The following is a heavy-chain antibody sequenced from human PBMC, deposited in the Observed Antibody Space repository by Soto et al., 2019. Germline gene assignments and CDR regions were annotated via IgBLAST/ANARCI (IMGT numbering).Heavy chain of an antibody. Sequence: GGSLRLSCAASGFTFSSYAMHRVRQAPGKRLEWVAVISYDGSNKYYADSVKGRFTISRDNSKNTLYLQMNSLRAEDKAVYYCARGEGELPPGDYYYGMDVWGQGTTVTVS. CDR2: ISYDGSNK. D-gene: IGHD1-26*01. CDR1: GFTFSSYA. CDR3: ARGEGELPPGDYYYGMDV. V-gene: IGHV3-30-3*01. J-gene: IGHJ6*02.